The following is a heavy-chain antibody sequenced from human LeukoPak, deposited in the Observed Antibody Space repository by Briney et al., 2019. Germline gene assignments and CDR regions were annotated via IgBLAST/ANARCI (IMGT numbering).Heavy chain of an antibody. Sequence: ASVKVSCKVSGYTLTELSMHWVRQAPGKGLEWMGGFDPEDGETIYAQKFQGRVTMTEDTSTDTAYMELSSLRSEDTAVYYCATAVITFGGVMRPAPDYWGQGTLVTVSS. CDR2: FDPEDGET. CDR1: GYTLTELS. D-gene: IGHD3-16*01. V-gene: IGHV1-24*01. J-gene: IGHJ4*02. CDR3: ATAVITFGGVMRPAPDY.